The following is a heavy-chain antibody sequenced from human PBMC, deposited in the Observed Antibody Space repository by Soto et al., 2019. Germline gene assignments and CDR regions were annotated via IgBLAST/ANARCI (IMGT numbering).Heavy chain of an antibody. CDR3: GSAVTTESYGRTYYFYYMDV. CDR2: ISGSGGST. D-gene: IGHD4-17*01. Sequence: GGSLRLSCAASGFTFSSFAMSWVRQAPGKGLEWVSAISGSGGSTYYADSVKGRFTISRDNSRNTLYLQINSLRAEDTALYYCGSAVTTESYGRTYYFYYMDVWGKGTTVTVSS. J-gene: IGHJ6*03. V-gene: IGHV3-23*01. CDR1: GFTFSSFA.